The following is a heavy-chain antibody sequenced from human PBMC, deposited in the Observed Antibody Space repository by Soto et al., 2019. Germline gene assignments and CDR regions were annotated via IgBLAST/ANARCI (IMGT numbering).Heavy chain of an antibody. D-gene: IGHD3-10*01. Sequence: PXXTLSLTCAVYGGSFSGYYWSWIRQPPGKGLEWIGEINHSASTNYNPSLKSRVTISVDTSKNQFSLKLSSVTAADTAVYYCARLRRFDYYGSGSYLDYWGQGTLVTVSS. CDR1: GGSFSGYY. V-gene: IGHV4-34*01. CDR3: ARLRRFDYYGSGSYLDY. CDR2: INHSAST. J-gene: IGHJ4*02.